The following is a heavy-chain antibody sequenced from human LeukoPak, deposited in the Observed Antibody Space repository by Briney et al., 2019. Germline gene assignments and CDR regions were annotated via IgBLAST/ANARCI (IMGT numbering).Heavy chain of an antibody. J-gene: IGHJ4*02. Sequence: PGGSLRLSCVASGFTFSDYWMTWVRLAPGMGLEWVANIKLDGSEKYFVDSVKGRFTISRDNAKNSLFLQMNSLRGEDTAVYYCARVSSSSYYFDCWLQGTLVSVPS. D-gene: IGHD6-6*01. CDR1: GFTFSDYW. CDR3: ARVSSSSYYFDC. V-gene: IGHV3-7*04. CDR2: IKLDGSEK.